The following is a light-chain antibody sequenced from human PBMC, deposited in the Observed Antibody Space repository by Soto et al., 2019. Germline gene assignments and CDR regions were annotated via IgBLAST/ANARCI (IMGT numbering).Light chain of an antibody. J-gene: IGKJ2*02. CDR2: GAS. V-gene: IGKV3-20*01. Sequence: EIVLTQSPGTLSLSPGDRATLSCRASQSVSSSYLAWYHQKPGQAPRLLIYGASSRATGIPDRFSGSVSWTDFTRTISRLEPEDFAVYYCQQYGSSPGTFGQGTKLAIK. CDR1: QSVSSSY. CDR3: QQYGSSPGT.